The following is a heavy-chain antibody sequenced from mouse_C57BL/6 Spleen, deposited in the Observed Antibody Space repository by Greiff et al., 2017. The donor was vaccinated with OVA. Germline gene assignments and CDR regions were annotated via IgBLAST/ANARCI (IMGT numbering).Heavy chain of an antibody. J-gene: IGHJ1*03. CDR1: GYTFTSYW. CDR2: IHPNSGST. D-gene: IGHD1-1*01. V-gene: IGHV1-64*01. Sequence: QVQLQQPGAELVKPGASVKLSCKASGYTFTSYWMHWVKQRPGQGLEWIGMIHPNSGSTNYNEKFKSKATLTVDKSSSTAYMQLVSLTSEDSAVYYCARPYYGSSYGYFDVWGTGTTVTVSS. CDR3: ARPYYGSSYGYFDV.